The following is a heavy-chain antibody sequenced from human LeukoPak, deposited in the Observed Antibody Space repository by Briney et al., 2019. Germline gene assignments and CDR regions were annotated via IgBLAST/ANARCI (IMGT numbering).Heavy chain of an antibody. CDR2: IKSKTDGGTT. J-gene: IGHJ6*03. CDR1: GVTFSNAW. V-gene: IGHV3-15*01. Sequence: GGSLRLSCAASGVTFSNAWMSWVRQAPGKGLEWVGRIKSKTDGGTTDYAAPVKGRFTISRDDSKNTLYLQMNSLKTEDTAVYYCTTDPSDTLRYFDWLSDYYYMDVWGKGTTVTVSS. CDR3: TTDPSDTLRYFDWLSDYYYMDV. D-gene: IGHD3-9*01.